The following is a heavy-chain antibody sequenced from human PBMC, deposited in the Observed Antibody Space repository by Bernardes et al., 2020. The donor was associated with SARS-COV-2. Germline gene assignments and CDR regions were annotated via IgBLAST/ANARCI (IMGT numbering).Heavy chain of an antibody. CDR1: GFTFSSYG. Sequence: GGSLRLSCAASGFTFSSYGMHWVHQAPGKGLEWVAVIWYDGSNKYYADSVKGRFTISRDNSKNTLYLQMNSLRAEDTAVYYCARDPPAAISPYFDYWGQGTLVTVSS. CDR3: ARDPPAAISPYFDY. J-gene: IGHJ4*02. V-gene: IGHV3-33*01. CDR2: IWYDGSNK. D-gene: IGHD2-2*02.